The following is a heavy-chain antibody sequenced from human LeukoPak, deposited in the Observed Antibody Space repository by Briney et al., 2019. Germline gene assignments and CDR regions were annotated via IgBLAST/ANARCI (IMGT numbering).Heavy chain of an antibody. D-gene: IGHD1-26*01. V-gene: IGHV3-23*01. J-gene: IGHJ4*02. CDR2: ISGGGGST. CDR1: GFTFSSYA. CDR3: AKGGKWDVTPFDY. Sequence: GGSLRLSCAASGFTFSSYAMNWVRQAPGKGLEWVSTISGGGGSTYYADSVKGRFTISRDNSKNTLYLQVNSLRAEDTAVYYCAKGGKWDVTPFDYWGRGTLVTVSS.